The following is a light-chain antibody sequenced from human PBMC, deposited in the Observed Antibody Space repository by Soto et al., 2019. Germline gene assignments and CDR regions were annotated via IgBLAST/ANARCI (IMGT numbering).Light chain of an antibody. V-gene: IGKV1-5*01. J-gene: IGKJ5*01. CDR3: QQYNSYPIT. CDR1: QSISSW. Sequence: DIQMTQSPSTLSACVGDRVTITFRASQSISSWLAWYQQKPGKAPKLLIYDASNLESGVPSRFSGSGSGTEFTLTISSLQPDDFATYYCQQYNSYPITFGQGTRLEI. CDR2: DAS.